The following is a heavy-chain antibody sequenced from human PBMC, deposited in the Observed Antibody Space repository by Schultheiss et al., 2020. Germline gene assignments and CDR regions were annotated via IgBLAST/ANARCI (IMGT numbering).Heavy chain of an antibody. CDR1: GGSISGYY. J-gene: IGHJ4*02. Sequence: SQTLSLTCTVSGGSISGYYWSWIRQPPGKGLEWIGYIYYSGSTNYNPSLKSRVTISVDTSKNQFSLKLSSVTAADTAVYYCARVRGDYYDSSGRDFDYWGQGTLVTVSS. D-gene: IGHD3-22*01. CDR3: ARVRGDYYDSSGRDFDY. V-gene: IGHV4-59*01. CDR2: IYYSGST.